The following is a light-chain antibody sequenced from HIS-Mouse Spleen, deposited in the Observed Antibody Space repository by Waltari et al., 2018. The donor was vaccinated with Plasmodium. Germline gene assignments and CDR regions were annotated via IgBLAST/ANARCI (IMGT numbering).Light chain of an antibody. V-gene: IGKV6-21*01. CDR3: HQSSSLPWT. Sequence: EIVLTQSPDFQSVTPKEKVTITCRASQSIVSSLHWYQQKPDQSPNLLIKEASQCFSGVPSRFSGSGSWTEFTFTINSVEAEYAATYYCHQSSSLPWTFGQGTKVEIK. J-gene: IGKJ1*01. CDR2: EAS. CDR1: QSIVSS.